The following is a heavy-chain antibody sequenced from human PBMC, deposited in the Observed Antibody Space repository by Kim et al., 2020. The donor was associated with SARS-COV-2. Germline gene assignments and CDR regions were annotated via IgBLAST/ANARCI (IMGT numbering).Heavy chain of an antibody. D-gene: IGHD3-3*01. CDR2: GAT. Sequence: GATKYNPPLKSRVTISVDNSKSQCSLEVTSVTAADTTVYYCTRNGYYTLDFWGQGTLVTVSS. CDR3: TRNGYYTLDF. V-gene: IGHV4-4*02. J-gene: IGHJ4*02.